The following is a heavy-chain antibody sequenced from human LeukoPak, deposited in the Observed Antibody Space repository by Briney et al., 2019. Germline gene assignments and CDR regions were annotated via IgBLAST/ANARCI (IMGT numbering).Heavy chain of an antibody. CDR2: VNYSGSS. CDR3: ARRTYYDILTGYKYWYFDL. J-gene: IGHJ2*01. CDR1: GGSISTYY. V-gene: IGHV4-59*01. D-gene: IGHD3-9*01. Sequence: SETLSLTCTVSGGSISTYYWTWIRRPPGKGLEWIGYVNYSGSSDYNPSLKSRVTISVDTSKNQFSLKLNSVTAADTAVYYCARRTYYDILTGYKYWYFDLWGRGTLVTVSS.